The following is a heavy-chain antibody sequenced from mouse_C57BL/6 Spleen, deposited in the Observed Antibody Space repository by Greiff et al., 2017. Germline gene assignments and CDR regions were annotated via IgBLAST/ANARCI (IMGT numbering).Heavy chain of an antibody. J-gene: IGHJ3*01. CDR3: ARQGYYSKGGFAY. D-gene: IGHD2-5*01. V-gene: IGHV1-61*01. CDR2: IYPSDSET. CDR1: GYTFTSYW. Sequence: VKLQQPGAELVRPGSSVKLSCKASGYTFTSYWMDWVKQRPGQGLEWIGNIYPSDSETHYNQKFKDKATLTVDKSSSTAYMQLSSLTSEDSAVYYCARQGYYSKGGFAYWGQGTLVTVSA.